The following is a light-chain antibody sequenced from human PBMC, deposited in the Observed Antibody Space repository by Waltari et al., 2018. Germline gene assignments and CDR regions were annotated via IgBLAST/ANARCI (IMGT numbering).Light chain of an antibody. Sequence: QSALTQPASVSGSPGQSITISCTGTTSDVGAYNYVSWYQQHPGKAPRLMIFDVSNRPSWVSNLFSVSKSGNTASLTISGLQAEDEADYYCNSYTSSSTLLFGGGTRLTVL. J-gene: IGLJ2*01. CDR1: TSDVGAYNY. V-gene: IGLV2-14*03. CDR3: NSYTSSSTLL. CDR2: DVS.